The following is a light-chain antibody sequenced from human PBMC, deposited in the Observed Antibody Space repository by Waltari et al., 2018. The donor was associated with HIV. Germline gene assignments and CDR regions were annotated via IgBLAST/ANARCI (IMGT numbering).Light chain of an antibody. CDR1: PDIDTY. Sequence: DIQSTQSPALLSASVGDRVTISCRSSPDIDTYLAWYHQKPGNAPKLLIYAASTVQAGVSSRFSGSGSGTEFALTISGLQPDDFATYYCQQLKSDPLTFGGGTTVDI. CDR3: QQLKSDPLT. V-gene: IGKV1-9*01. CDR2: AAS. J-gene: IGKJ4*01.